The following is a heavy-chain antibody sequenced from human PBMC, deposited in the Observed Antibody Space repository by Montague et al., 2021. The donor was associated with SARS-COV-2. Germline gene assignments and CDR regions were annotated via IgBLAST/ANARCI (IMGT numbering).Heavy chain of an antibody. V-gene: IGHV4-38-2*02. J-gene: IGHJ4*02. D-gene: IGHD3-3*01. Sequence: SETLSLTCTVSGGSISSYYWSWIRQPPRKGLEWIGSIYHSGSTYYNPSLKSRVTISVDTSMNQFSLKLSSVTAADTAVYYCARDVRYYDFWSGRAQTSPDYWGQGTLVTVSS. CDR3: ARDVRYYDFWSGRAQTSPDY. CDR2: IYHSGST. CDR1: GGSISSYY.